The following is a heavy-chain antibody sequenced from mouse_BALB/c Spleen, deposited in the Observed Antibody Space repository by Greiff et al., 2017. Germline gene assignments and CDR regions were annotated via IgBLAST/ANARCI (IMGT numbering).Heavy chain of an antibody. D-gene: IGHD2-4*01. CDR3: ARRGDDYDGYYAMDY. CDR2: ISSGSSTI. CDR1: GFTFSSFG. V-gene: IGHV5-17*02. Sequence: EVKLMESGGGLVQPGGSRKLSCAASGFTFSSFGMHWVRQAPEKGLEWVAYISSGSSTIYYADTVKGRFTISRDNPKNTLFLQMTSLRSEDTAMYYCARRGDDYDGYYAMDYWGQGTSVTVSS. J-gene: IGHJ4*01.